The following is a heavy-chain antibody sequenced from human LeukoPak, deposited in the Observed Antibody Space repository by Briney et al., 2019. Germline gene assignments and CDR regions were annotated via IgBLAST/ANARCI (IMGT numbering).Heavy chain of an antibody. CDR3: ARTTMVRSRGNRYYFDY. Sequence: KPSETLSLTCTVSGGSISSYYWSWIRQPAGKGLEWIGRIYTSGSTNYNHSLKSRVTMSVDTSKNQFSLKLSSVTAADTAVYYCARTTMVRSRGNRYYFDYWGQGTLVTVSS. CDR2: IYTSGST. V-gene: IGHV4-4*07. J-gene: IGHJ4*02. D-gene: IGHD3-10*01. CDR1: GGSISSYY.